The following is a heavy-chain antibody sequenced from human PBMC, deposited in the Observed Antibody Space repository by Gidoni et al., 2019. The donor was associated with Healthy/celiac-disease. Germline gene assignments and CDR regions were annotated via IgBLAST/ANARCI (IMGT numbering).Heavy chain of an antibody. D-gene: IGHD4-4*01. Sequence: EVQLLESGGGLVQPGGSLRLSCAASGFTFSSYAMSWVRQAPGKGLEWVSAISGSGGSTYYADSVKGRFTISRDNSKNTLYLQMNSLRAEDTAVYYCAKEGLHVRENYYYYGMDVWGQGTTVTVSS. CDR2: ISGSGGST. V-gene: IGHV3-23*01. CDR1: GFTFSSYA. J-gene: IGHJ6*02. CDR3: AKEGLHVRENYYYYGMDV.